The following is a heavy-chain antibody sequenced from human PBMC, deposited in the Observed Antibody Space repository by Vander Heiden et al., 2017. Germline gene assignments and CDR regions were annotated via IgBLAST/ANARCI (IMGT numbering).Heavy chain of an antibody. D-gene: IGHD1-26*01. CDR3: AKAQFPAVASSLFDD. V-gene: IGHV3-30*18. J-gene: IGHJ5*02. CDR2: ISDDGGHK. Sequence: QVQLVESGGGVVQPGRSLRLSCAASLFTFSNFAMHWVRQAPGKGLEWWALISDDGGHKSYADSVKGRFTISRDNSKNTLYLQMNSLRPEDTAEYFCAKAQFPAVASSLFDDWGQGTLVTVSS. CDR1: LFTFSNFA.